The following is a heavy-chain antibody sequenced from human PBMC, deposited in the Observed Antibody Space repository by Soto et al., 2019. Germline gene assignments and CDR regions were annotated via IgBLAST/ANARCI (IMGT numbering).Heavy chain of an antibody. CDR2: IGTAGDT. J-gene: IGHJ6*02. V-gene: IGHV3-13*01. D-gene: IGHD3-3*01. Sequence: GGSLRLSCAASGFTFSSYDMHWVRQATGKGLEWVSAIGTAGDTYYPGSVKGRFTISRENAKNSLYLQMNSLRAEDTAVYYCARGTLTESITIFGVVTPLGVYYYGMDVWGQGTTVTVSS. CDR1: GFTFSSYD. CDR3: ARGTLTESITIFGVVTPLGVYYYGMDV.